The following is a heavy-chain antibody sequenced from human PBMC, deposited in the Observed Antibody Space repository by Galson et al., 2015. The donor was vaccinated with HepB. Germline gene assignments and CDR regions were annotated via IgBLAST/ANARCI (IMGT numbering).Heavy chain of an antibody. D-gene: IGHD3-16*02. CDR1: GFTFSSYS. J-gene: IGHJ4*02. CDR3: ARARGADGVWGSYRYKLGGGFDY. CDR2: ISSSSSYI. Sequence: SLRLSCAASGFTFSSYSMNWVRQAPGKGLEWVSSISSSSSYIYYADSVKGRFTISRDNAKNSLYLQMNSLRAEDTAVYYCARARGADGVWGSYRYKLGGGFDYWGQGTLVTVSS. V-gene: IGHV3-21*01.